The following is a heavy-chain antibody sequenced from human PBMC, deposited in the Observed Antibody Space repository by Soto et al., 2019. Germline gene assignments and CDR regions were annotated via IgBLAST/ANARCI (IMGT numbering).Heavy chain of an antibody. CDR2: IKQDGSEQ. V-gene: IGHV3-7*05. Sequence: EVQLVESGGGLVRPGGSLRLSCAASGFTFTTYWMNWVRQAPGKGLEWVATIKQDGSEQYYVDSVKGRFAISRDNAKYSLSLQMNSLRADDTAVYYCARGHYGDYAWGPGTLVTVSS. CDR1: GFTFTTYW. J-gene: IGHJ5*02. D-gene: IGHD4-17*01. CDR3: ARGHYGDYA.